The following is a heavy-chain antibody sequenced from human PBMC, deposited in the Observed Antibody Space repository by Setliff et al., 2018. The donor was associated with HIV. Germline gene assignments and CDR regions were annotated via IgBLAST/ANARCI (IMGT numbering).Heavy chain of an antibody. CDR1: GGSMSTYY. D-gene: IGHD2-15*01. J-gene: IGHJ3*02. CDR2: IYSSGST. CDR3: ARVFPPIRGAPFGTPPGAFDI. V-gene: IGHV4-4*07. Sequence: ASETLSLTCSVSGGSMSTYYWSWIRQPAGKGLEWIGRIYSSGSTIYNPSLRSRVTMSVDTSKSQLSLKLTSVTAADTAVYYCARVFPPIRGAPFGTPPGAFDIWGQGTMVT.